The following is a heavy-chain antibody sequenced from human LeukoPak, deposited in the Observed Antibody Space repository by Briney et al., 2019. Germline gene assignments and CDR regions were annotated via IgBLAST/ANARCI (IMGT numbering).Heavy chain of an antibody. CDR1: GYTPTELS. Sequence: ASVKVSCKVSGYTPTELSMHWVRQAPGKGLEWMGGFDPEDGETIYAQKFQGRVTMTEDTSTDTAYMELSSLRSEDTAVYYCATAARGSPREPYYYGMDVWGQGTTVTVSS. CDR2: FDPEDGET. D-gene: IGHD1-14*01. J-gene: IGHJ6*02. V-gene: IGHV1-24*01. CDR3: ATAARGSPREPYYYGMDV.